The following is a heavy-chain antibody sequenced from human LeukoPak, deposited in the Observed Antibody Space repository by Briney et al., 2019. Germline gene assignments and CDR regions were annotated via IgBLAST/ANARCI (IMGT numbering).Heavy chain of an antibody. CDR2: ISAYNGNT. J-gene: IGHJ1*01. Sequence: ASVKVSCKASGCTFTSYGISWVRQAPGQGLEWMGWISAYNGNTNYAQKLQGRVTMTTDTSTSTAYMELRSLRSDDTAVYYCARGGPWLQKPEYFQHWGQGTLVTVSS. CDR3: ARGGPWLQKPEYFQH. D-gene: IGHD5-24*01. CDR1: GCTFTSYG. V-gene: IGHV1-18*01.